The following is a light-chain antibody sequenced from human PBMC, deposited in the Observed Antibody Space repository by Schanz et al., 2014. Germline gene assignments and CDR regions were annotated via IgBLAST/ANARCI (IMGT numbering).Light chain of an antibody. Sequence: QLVLTQSPSASASLGASVKLTCTLSSGHSTSAIAWHQQQPEKGPRYLMHLNTDGSHNKGDGIPDRFSGSSSGAERYLTISSLQSEDEADYYCQTWGTGIPWVFGGGTKLTVL. J-gene: IGLJ3*02. V-gene: IGLV4-69*01. CDR3: QTWGTGIPWV. CDR1: SGHSTSA. CDR2: LNTDGSH.